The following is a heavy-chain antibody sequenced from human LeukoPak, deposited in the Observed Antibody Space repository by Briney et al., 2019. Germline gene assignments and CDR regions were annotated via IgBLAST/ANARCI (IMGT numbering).Heavy chain of an antibody. D-gene: IGHD6-19*01. V-gene: IGHV1-69*13. CDR1: GGTFSSYA. Sequence: SVKVSCKASGGTFSSYAISWVRQAPGQGLEWMGGIIPIFGTANYAQKFQGRVTITAGESTSTAYMELSSLRSEDTAVYYCAKDRSSGWYDAFDIWGQGTMVIVSS. CDR2: IIPIFGTA. CDR3: AKDRSSGWYDAFDI. J-gene: IGHJ3*02.